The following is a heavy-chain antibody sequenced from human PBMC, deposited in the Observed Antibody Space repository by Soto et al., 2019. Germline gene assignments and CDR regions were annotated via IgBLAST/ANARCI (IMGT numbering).Heavy chain of an antibody. D-gene: IGHD2-21*02. J-gene: IGHJ6*02. Sequence: SVKVSCKASGVTFSSYAISWVRQAPGQGLEWMGGIIPIFGTANYAQKFQGRVTITADKSTSTAYMELSSLRSEDTAVYYCARDNGGVTPLWDYYYYGMDVWGQGTTVTVSS. CDR3: ARDNGGVTPLWDYYYYGMDV. CDR2: IIPIFGTA. CDR1: GVTFSSYA. V-gene: IGHV1-69*06.